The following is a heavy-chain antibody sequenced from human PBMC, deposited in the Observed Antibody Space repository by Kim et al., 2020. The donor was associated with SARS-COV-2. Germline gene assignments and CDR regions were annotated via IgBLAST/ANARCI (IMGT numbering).Heavy chain of an antibody. CDR3: ARRSRYCNVDSCYYPY. D-gene: IGHD2-15*01. V-gene: IGHV5-51*01. CDR1: GYSFTSYW. CDR2: IHPGDSDS. J-gene: IGHJ4*02. Sequence: GESLKISCMGSGYSFTSYWIAWVRQMPGKGLEWMGVIHPGDSDSRYSPPFQGQVTISVDKSISTAYLQWSSLKASDTAMYYCARRSRYCNVDSCYYPYWGQGTLVTVSS.